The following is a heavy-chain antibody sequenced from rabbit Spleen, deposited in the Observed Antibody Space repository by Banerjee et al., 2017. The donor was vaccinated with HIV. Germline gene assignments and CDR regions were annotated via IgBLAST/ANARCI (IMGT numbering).Heavy chain of an antibody. V-gene: IGHV1S40*01. CDR1: GFSFNSGYD. Sequence: QSLEESGGGLVKPGASLTLTCKASGFSFNSGYDMCWVCQAPGKGLEWVACAYAGSSGSAYSATWAKGRFTISKTSSTTVTLQMTSLTAADTATYFCARDAGTSFSTYGMDLWGPGTLVTVS. CDR3: ARDAGTSFSTYGMDL. D-gene: IGHD8-1*01. J-gene: IGHJ6*01. CDR2: AYAGSSGSA.